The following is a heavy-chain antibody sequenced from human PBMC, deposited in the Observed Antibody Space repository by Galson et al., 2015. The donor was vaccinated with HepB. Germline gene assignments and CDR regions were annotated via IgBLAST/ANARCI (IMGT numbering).Heavy chain of an antibody. J-gene: IGHJ4*02. CDR3: AKDYGNYADGYNYAYFFDN. V-gene: IGHV3-7*03. CDR2: INPDGSGK. D-gene: IGHD5-24*01. CDR1: GFTFSSVW. Sequence: SLRLSCAASGFTFSSVWMSWVRQAPGKGLEWVANINPDGSGKSYVDSVRGRFTISRDNAENSLSLQMNSLRAEDTAVYYCAKDYGNYADGYNYAYFFDNWGQGTLVTVSS.